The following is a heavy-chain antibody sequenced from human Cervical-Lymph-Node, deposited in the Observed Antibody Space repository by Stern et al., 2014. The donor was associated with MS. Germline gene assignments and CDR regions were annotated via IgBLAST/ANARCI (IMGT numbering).Heavy chain of an antibody. J-gene: IGHJ4*02. V-gene: IGHV5-51*03. CDR3: ARSRAAAGTSIDH. CDR2: IYPGDSDT. CDR1: GYSFTNYW. D-gene: IGHD6-13*01. Sequence: VQLVESGAEVKKPGESLKISCQVSGYSFTNYWVGWVRPMPGKGLEWMGIIYPGDSDTRYSPSFQGQVTISADKSISTAFLQWSSLKASDTAMYYCARSRAAAGTSIDHWGQGTLVTVSS.